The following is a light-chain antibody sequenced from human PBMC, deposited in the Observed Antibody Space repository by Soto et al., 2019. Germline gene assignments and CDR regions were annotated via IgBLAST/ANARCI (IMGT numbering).Light chain of an antibody. J-gene: IGKJ5*01. CDR3: QQYGNSPIT. Sequence: SVWSQSPGTLTLSRGHRAPLSXRASHSATVSHLAWSQQTPXNAPXLXXSGASSRNTGIQDRXSGSGSRTDFTLTISRLEPEDLAVYYSQQYGNSPITFGQGTRLEI. CDR2: GAS. CDR1: HSATVSH. V-gene: IGKV3-20*01.